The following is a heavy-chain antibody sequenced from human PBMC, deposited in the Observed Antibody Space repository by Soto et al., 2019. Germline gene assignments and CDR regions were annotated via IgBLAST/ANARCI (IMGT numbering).Heavy chain of an antibody. D-gene: IGHD6-13*01. J-gene: IGHJ4*02. V-gene: IGHV1-3*01. CDR2: INAGNGNT. CDR3: ARDRSESSWYYFDY. CDR1: GYTFTSYA. Sequence: ASVKVSCKASGYTFTSYAMHWVRQAPGQRLEWMGWINAGNGNTKYSQKFRVRVTITRDTSASTAYMELSSLRSEDTAVYYCARDRSESSWYYFDYWGQGTLVTVSS.